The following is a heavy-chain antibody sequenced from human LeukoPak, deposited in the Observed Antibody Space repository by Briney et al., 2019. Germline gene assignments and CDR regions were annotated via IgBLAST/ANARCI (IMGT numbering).Heavy chain of an antibody. V-gene: IGHV3-23*01. J-gene: IGHJ4*02. CDR1: GFTFSSYA. CDR2: ISGSGGST. CDR3: AKDKDYYGSGSFDY. D-gene: IGHD3-10*01. Sequence: AGGSLRLSCAAPGFTFSSYAMSWVRQAPGKGLEWVSAISGSGGSTYYADSVKGRFTISRDNSKNTLYLQMNSLRAEDTAVYYCAKDKDYYGSGSFDYWGQGTLVTVSS.